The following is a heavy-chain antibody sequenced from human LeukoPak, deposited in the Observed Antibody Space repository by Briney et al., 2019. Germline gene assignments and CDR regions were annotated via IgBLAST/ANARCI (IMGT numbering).Heavy chain of an antibody. CDR1: GGTFSSYA. D-gene: IGHD6-13*01. CDR3: AREYGSSSWYRY. V-gene: IGHV1-69*05. CDR2: IIPIFGTA. Sequence: PVKVSCKASGGTFSSYAISWVRQAPGQGLEWMGGIIPIFGTANYAQKFQGRVTITTDESTSTAYMELSSLRSEDTAVYYCAREYGSSSWYRYWGQGTLVTVSS. J-gene: IGHJ4*02.